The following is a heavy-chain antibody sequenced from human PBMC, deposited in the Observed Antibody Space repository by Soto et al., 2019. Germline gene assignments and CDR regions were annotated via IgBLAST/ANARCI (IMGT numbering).Heavy chain of an antibody. D-gene: IGHD4-4*01. J-gene: IGHJ4*02. CDR1: GFTVSSNY. Sequence: EVQLVESGGGLVQPGGSLRLSCAASGFTVSSNYMSWVRQAPGKGLEWVSVIYSGGSTYYADSVKGRFTISRDNSKNTLYLQMNSLRAEYTAVYYCARDLLTTVTYDYWGQGTLVTVSS. CDR3: ARDLLTTVTYDY. V-gene: IGHV3-66*01. CDR2: IYSGGST.